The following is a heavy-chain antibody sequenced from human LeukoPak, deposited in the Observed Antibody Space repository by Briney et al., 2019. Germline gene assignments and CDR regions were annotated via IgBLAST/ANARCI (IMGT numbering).Heavy chain of an antibody. J-gene: IGHJ4*02. D-gene: IGHD1-26*01. CDR2: IGDSDIMT. V-gene: IGHV3-23*01. CDR1: GFTFSINA. CDR3: AKDQAPTVGSTDF. Sequence: PGGSLRLSCAASGFTFSINAMSWLRQAPGKGLVWVSTIGDSDIMTHYSDSVKGRFTISRDDSKNTLYLQMNSLRADDTAVYYCAKDQAPTVGSTDFWGQGTLVTVSS.